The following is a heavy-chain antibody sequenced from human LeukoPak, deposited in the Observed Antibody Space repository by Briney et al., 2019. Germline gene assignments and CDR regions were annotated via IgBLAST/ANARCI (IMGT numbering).Heavy chain of an antibody. CDR2: ISTYNGNP. Sequence: ASVKVSCKTSGYTFSTLDISWVRQAPGQGLEWMGWISTYNGNPNYVQKFQGRVTMTTDTSTSTAYMELRSLKSDDTAVYYCARVMGPPDYWGQETLVTVFS. V-gene: IGHV1-18*01. CDR3: ARVMGPPDY. CDR1: GYTFSTLD. D-gene: IGHD2-8*01. J-gene: IGHJ4*02.